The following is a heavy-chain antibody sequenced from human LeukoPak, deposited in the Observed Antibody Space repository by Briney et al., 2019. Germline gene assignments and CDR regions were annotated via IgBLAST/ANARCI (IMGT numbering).Heavy chain of an antibody. J-gene: IGHJ1*01. V-gene: IGHV3-30*02. CDR1: GFTFSTYG. Sequence: PGGSLRLSCAASGFTFSTYGMHWVRQAPGKGLEWVAFIRYDGSNKYYAGSVKGRFTISRDNSKNTLYLQMNSLRAEDTAVYYCAKGRLRWRLSGEDFQHWGQGTLVTVSS. D-gene: IGHD4-23*01. CDR3: AKGRLRWRLSGEDFQH. CDR2: IRYDGSNK.